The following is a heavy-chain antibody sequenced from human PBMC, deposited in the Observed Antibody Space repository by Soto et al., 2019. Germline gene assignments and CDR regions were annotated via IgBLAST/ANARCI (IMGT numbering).Heavy chain of an antibody. Sequence: QVQLVESGGGLVKPGGSLRLSCAASGFTFSDYYMSWIRQAPGKGLEWVSYIISGGSAIYYADSVKGRFTISRDNAKKSLYLEMNRLRAEDTAVYYCARENLRVYGYNWFDPWGQGTLVTVSS. CDR1: GFTFSDYY. D-gene: IGHD6-13*01. V-gene: IGHV3-11*01. CDR2: IISGGSAI. CDR3: ARENLRVYGYNWFDP. J-gene: IGHJ5*02.